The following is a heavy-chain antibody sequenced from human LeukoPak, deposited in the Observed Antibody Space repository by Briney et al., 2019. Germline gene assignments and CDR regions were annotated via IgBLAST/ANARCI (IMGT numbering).Heavy chain of an antibody. CDR1: GFTFSSYA. V-gene: IGHV3-30-3*01. J-gene: IGHJ5*02. CDR3: ARGLGSSNYDVGNL. Sequence: GRSLRLSCAASGFTFSSYAMHWVRQAPGKGLEWVAVISYDGSNKYYADSVKGRFTISRDNAKNSLFLQVNSLRAEDTAVYYCARGLGSSNYDVGNLWGQGTLVTVSS. D-gene: IGHD3-10*02. CDR2: ISYDGSNK.